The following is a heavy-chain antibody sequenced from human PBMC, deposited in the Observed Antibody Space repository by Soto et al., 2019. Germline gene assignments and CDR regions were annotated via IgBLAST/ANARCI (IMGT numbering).Heavy chain of an antibody. CDR3: ARDSEGSASAPRAYYYYYGMDV. D-gene: IGHD6-13*01. J-gene: IGHJ6*02. V-gene: IGHV4-31*03. CDR2: IYYSGST. CDR1: GGSISSGGYY. Sequence: SETLSLTYTVSGGSISSGGYYWSWIRQHPGKGLEWIGYIYYSGSTYYNPSLKSRVTISVDTSKNQFSLKLSSVTAADTAVYYCARDSEGSASAPRAYYYYYGMDVWGQGTTVTVSS.